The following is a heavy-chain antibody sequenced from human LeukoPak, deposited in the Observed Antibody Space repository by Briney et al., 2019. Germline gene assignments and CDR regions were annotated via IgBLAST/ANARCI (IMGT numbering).Heavy chain of an antibody. Sequence: SETLSLTCTVSGGSISSYYWSWIRQPPGKGLEWIGYIYYSGSTNYNPSLKSRVTISVDTSKNQFSLKLSSVTAADTAVYYCARHDLGGWYGDWYFDLWGRGTLVTVSS. V-gene: IGHV4-59*08. CDR1: GGSISSYY. J-gene: IGHJ2*01. D-gene: IGHD6-19*01. CDR2: IYYSGST. CDR3: ARHDLGGWYGDWYFDL.